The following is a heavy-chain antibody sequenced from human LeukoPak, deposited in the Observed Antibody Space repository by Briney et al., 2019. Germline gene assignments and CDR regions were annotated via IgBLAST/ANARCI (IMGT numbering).Heavy chain of an antibody. CDR3: ARGVVTDY. CDR2: MNPNSGNT. D-gene: IGHD3-22*01. J-gene: IGHJ4*02. CDR1: GYTFTGYY. Sequence: GASVKVSCKASGYTFTGYYMHWVRQATGQGLEWMGWMNPNSGNTGYAQKFQGRVTITRNTSISTAYMDLSSLRSEDTAVYYCARGVVTDYWGQGTLVTVSS. V-gene: IGHV1-8*03.